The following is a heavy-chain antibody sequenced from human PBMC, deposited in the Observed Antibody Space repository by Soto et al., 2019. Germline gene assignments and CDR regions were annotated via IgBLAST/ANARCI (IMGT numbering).Heavy chain of an antibody. J-gene: IGHJ4*02. CDR2: IYYSGST. D-gene: IGHD4-17*01. Sequence: SETLSLTCTVSGGSISSGGYYWSWIRQHPGKGLEWIGYIYYSGSTYYNPSLKSRVTISVNTSKNQFSLKLSSVTAADTAVYYCATYSTVTTTLDYWGQGTLVTVSS. CDR1: GGSISSGGYY. V-gene: IGHV4-31*03. CDR3: ATYSTVTTTLDY.